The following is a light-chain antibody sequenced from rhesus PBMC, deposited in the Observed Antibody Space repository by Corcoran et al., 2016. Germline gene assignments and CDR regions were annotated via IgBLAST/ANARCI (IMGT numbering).Light chain of an antibody. CDR2: YAS. Sequence: DIQMTQSPSSLSASVGDTVTITCRASQGISNNLAWYQQNQGKVPKLLIYYASTLQSGVPSRFSGSGSGTDFTLTISSLQPEDFATYYCQHGYGTPYSFGQGTKVEIK. CDR1: QGISNN. CDR3: QHGYGTPYS. V-gene: IGKV1S15*01. J-gene: IGKJ2*01.